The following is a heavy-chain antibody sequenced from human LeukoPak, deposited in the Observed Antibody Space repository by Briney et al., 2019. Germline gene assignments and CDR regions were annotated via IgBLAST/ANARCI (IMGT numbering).Heavy chain of an antibody. J-gene: IGHJ4*02. CDR2: ITPYNGNT. Sequence: GASVKVSCKASGYTFTTYGINWVRQAPGQGLEWMGWITPYNGNTKYAQKFQGRVPMTTDTSTSTAYMELRSLRSDDTAVYYCARDLVSWSGYYREHPFDYWGQGTLVTVSS. CDR1: GYTFTTYG. D-gene: IGHD3-3*01. V-gene: IGHV1-18*01. CDR3: ARDLVSWSGYYREHPFDY.